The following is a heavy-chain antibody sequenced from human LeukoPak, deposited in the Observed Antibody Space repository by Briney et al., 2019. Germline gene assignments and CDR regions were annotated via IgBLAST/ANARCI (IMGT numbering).Heavy chain of an antibody. J-gene: IGHJ3*02. V-gene: IGHV4-34*01. CDR1: GGSFSGYY. CDR3: ARSNYVWGSYRPRQSDAFDI. D-gene: IGHD3-16*02. Sequence: SETLSLTCAVYGGSFSGYYWSWIRQPPGKGLEWIGEINHSGSTNYNPSLKSRVTISVDTSKNQFSLKLSSVTAADTAVYYCARSNYVWGSYRPRQSDAFDIWGQGTMVTVSS. CDR2: INHSGST.